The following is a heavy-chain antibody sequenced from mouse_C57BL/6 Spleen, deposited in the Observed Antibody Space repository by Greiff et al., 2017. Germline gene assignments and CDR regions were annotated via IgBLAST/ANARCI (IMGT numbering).Heavy chain of an antibody. CDR1: GFTFSNYW. Sequence: EVHLVESGGGLVQPGGSMKLSCVASGFTFSNYWMNWVRQSPGKGLEWVAQIRLKSDNYATHYAESVKGRFTISRDDSKSSVYLQMNNLRAEDTGIYYCTGGAWFAYWGQGTLVTVSA. V-gene: IGHV6-3*01. CDR2: IRLKSDNYAT. J-gene: IGHJ3*01. CDR3: TGGAWFAY.